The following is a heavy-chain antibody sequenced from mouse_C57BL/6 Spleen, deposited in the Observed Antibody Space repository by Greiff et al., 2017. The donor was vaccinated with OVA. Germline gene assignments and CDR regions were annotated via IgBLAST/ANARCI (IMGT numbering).Heavy chain of an antibody. D-gene: IGHD2-4*01. CDR2: IYPRSGNT. CDR1: GYTFTSYG. J-gene: IGHJ4*01. CDR3: ARRDYDYDYYAMDY. Sequence: QVQLQQSGAELARPGASVKLSCKASGYTFTSYGISWVKQSTGQGLEWIGEIYPRSGNTYYNEKFKGKATLTADKSSSTAYMELRSLTSEDSAVYFCARRDYDYDYYAMDYWGQGTSVTVSS. V-gene: IGHV1-81*01.